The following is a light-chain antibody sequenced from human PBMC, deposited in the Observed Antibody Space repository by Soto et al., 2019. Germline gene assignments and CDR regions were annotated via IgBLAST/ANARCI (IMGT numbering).Light chain of an antibody. J-gene: IGLJ2*01. CDR3: CSYAGTYPFRV. CDR1: SSDVGGYNY. Sequence: QSALTQPRSVSGSPGQSVTISCTGTSSDVGGYNYVSWYQQHPGSAPKLMIYDVSVRPSGVPDRFSGSKSGNTASLTISGLQAEDEADYYCCSYAGTYPFRVFGGGTKVTVL. CDR2: DVS. V-gene: IGLV2-11*01.